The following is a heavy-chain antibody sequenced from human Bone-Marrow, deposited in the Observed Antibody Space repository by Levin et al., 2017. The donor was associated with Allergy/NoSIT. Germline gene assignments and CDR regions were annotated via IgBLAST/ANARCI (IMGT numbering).Heavy chain of an antibody. Sequence: GGSLRLSCAASGFTFDDYAMHWVRQAPGKGLEWVSGISWNSGSIGYADSVKGRFTISRDNAKNSLYLQMNSLRAEDTALYYCAKDMLKKWWELLIPYAFDIWGQGTMVTVSS. J-gene: IGHJ3*02. CDR2: ISWNSGSI. D-gene: IGHD1-26*01. CDR1: GFTFDDYA. CDR3: AKDMLKKWWELLIPYAFDI. V-gene: IGHV3-9*01.